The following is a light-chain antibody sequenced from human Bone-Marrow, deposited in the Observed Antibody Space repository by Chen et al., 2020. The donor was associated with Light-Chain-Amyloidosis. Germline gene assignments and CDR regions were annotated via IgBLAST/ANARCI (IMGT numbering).Light chain of an antibody. J-gene: IGLJ3*02. CDR1: SSDVSGYNY. V-gene: IGLV2-14*01. Sequence: QSALTQPASVSGSPGQSITVSCTGTSSDVSGYNYVSWYQQHPGKAPKLILYEVTNRPSGVSNRFSGSKSGNTASLTISGLQAEDEADYYCSSFTSSNTWVFGGGTKLTVL. CDR2: EVT. CDR3: SSFTSSNTWV.